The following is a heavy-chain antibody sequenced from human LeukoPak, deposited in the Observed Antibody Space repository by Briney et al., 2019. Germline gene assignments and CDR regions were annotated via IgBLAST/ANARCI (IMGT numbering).Heavy chain of an antibody. J-gene: IGHJ5*02. CDR3: ARLVVVVTANWFDP. CDR2: IKEDGSEK. Sequence: GGSLRLSCAASGFTFSTYWMSWVRQAPGKGLEWVANIKEDGSEKYYVDSLKGRFTISRDNAKNSLYLQMNSLRAEDTAVYYCARLVVVVTANWFDPWGQGTLVTVSS. V-gene: IGHV3-7*01. CDR1: GFTFSTYW. D-gene: IGHD2-21*02.